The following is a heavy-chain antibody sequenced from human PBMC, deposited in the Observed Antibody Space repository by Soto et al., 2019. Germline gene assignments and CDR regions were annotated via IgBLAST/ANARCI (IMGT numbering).Heavy chain of an antibody. CDR1: GYTFTSYG. Sequence: GASVKVSCKASGYTFTSYGISWVRQAPGQPLEWMGWISGDNINSKYSQKFQGRLTMTTDTSTATASMELRSLTSDDTAVYYCGREGQQLAQEKYYQFNGMDVWGQGATVTVSS. CDR3: GREGQQLAQEKYYQFNGMDV. J-gene: IGHJ6*02. V-gene: IGHV1-18*01. D-gene: IGHD6-13*01. CDR2: ISGDNINS.